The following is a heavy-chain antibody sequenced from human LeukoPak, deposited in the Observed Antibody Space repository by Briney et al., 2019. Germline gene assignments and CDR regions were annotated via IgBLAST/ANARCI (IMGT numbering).Heavy chain of an antibody. CDR3: AKAHGYYDS. Sequence: GGSLRLSCVGSGFSFSSYWMNWVRQAPGKGLEWVSGIGFDGTTYYADSVKGRFTISRDTSKNTFSLQMNSLRAGDTAVYYCAKAHGYYDSWGQGTLVTVSS. CDR1: GFSFSSYW. V-gene: IGHV3-23*01. D-gene: IGHD3-22*01. CDR2: IGFDGTT. J-gene: IGHJ5*01.